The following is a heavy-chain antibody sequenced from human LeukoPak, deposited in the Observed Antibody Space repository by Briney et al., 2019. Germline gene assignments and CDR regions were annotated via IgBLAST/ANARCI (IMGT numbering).Heavy chain of an antibody. Sequence: PSETLSLTCTVSGGSISSNSYYWGWIRQPSGKGLEWIGSIYYSGITYYSGSIFYNPSLKSRVTITVDASKNEISLKLSSVTAADTAVFYCVRVGYNYYGSGSPKLTWFDPWGQGTLVTVSS. J-gene: IGHJ5*02. CDR3: VRVGYNYYGSGSPKLTWFDP. V-gene: IGHV4-39*07. CDR2: IYYSGITYYSGSI. D-gene: IGHD3-10*01. CDR1: GGSISSNSYY.